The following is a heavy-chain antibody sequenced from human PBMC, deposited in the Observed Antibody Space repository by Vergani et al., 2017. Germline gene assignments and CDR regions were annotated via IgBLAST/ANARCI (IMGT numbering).Heavy chain of an antibody. J-gene: IGHJ4*02. V-gene: IGHV1-69*01. CDR3: AGVRRFLPPYYFDY. D-gene: IGHD3-3*01. CDR1: GGTFSSYA. Sequence: QVQLVQSGAEVKKPGSSVKVSCKASGGTFSSYAISWVRQAPGQGLEWMGGIIPIFGTANYAQKFQGRVTITADESTSTAYMELSSLRSEDTAVYYCAGVRRFLPPYYFDYWGQGTLVTVSS. CDR2: IIPIFGTA.